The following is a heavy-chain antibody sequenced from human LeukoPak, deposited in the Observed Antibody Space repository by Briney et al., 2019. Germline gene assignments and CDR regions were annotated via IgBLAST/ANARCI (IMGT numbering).Heavy chain of an antibody. V-gene: IGHV4-30-4*08. CDR3: ATGKITTVHAFDI. CDR2: IYYSGST. J-gene: IGHJ3*02. CDR1: GGSISSGDYY. Sequence: PSETLSLTCTVSGGSISSGDYYWSWIRQPPGKGLEWIGYIYYSGSTYYNPSLKSRGTISVDTSKNQFSLKLSSVTAADTAVYYCATGKITTVHAFDIWGQGTMVTVSS. D-gene: IGHD4-17*01.